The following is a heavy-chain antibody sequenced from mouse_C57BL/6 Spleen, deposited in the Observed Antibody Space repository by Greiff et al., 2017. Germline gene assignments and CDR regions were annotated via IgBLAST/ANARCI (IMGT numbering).Heavy chain of an antibody. CDR3: ARDYYGSRAMDY. J-gene: IGHJ4*01. D-gene: IGHD1-1*01. Sequence: EVQLVESGGGLVKPGGSLKLSCAASGFTFSDYGMHWVRQATEKGLEWVAYISSGSSTIYYADTVKGRFTISRDNAKNTLFLQMTSLSSEDTAMYYCARDYYGSRAMDYWGQGTSVTVSS. V-gene: IGHV5-17*01. CDR2: ISSGSSTI. CDR1: GFTFSDYG.